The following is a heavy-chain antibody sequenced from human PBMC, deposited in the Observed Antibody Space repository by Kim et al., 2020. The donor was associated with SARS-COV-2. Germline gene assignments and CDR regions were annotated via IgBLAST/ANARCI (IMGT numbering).Heavy chain of an antibody. D-gene: IGHD3-10*01. CDR1: GYTFTSYG. V-gene: IGHV1-18*04. J-gene: IGHJ6*02. CDR3: ARDTSEWFGELLYGMDV. Sequence: ASVKVSCKASGYTFTSYGISWVRQAPGQGLEWMGWISAYNGNTNYAQKLQGRVTMTTDTSTSTAYTELRSLRSDDTAVYYCARDTSEWFGELLYGMDVWGQGTTVTVSS. CDR2: ISAYNGNT.